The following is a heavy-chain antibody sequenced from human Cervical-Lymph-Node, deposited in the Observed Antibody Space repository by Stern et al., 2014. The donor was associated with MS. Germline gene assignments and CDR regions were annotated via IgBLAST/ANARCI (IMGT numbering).Heavy chain of an antibody. CDR2: FYYSGST. Sequence: QVQLQESGPGLVKPSQTLSLTCTVSGGSISSGNYYWSWIRQHPGKGLEWIGYFYYSGSTYYNPSLKSRVTISADTSKNQFSLKLSSVTAADTAVYYCARAYYDFWSPHALDYWGQGTLVTVSS. V-gene: IGHV4-31*03. D-gene: IGHD3-3*01. CDR3: ARAYYDFWSPHALDY. CDR1: GGSISSGNYY. J-gene: IGHJ4*02.